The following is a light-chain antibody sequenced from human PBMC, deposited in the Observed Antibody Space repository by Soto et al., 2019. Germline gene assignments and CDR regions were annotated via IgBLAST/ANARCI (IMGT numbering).Light chain of an antibody. Sequence: DVQMTQSPSSLSASIGERVTITCQTSQSVNIYLNWYQQKPGKAPKLLIYAASTLQSGVPERFSGSGSETDFTLTISSLQPEDSATYYCQQCYRTPRTFGQGTKV. CDR3: QQCYRTPRT. J-gene: IGKJ1*01. V-gene: IGKV1-39*01. CDR1: QSVNIY. CDR2: AAS.